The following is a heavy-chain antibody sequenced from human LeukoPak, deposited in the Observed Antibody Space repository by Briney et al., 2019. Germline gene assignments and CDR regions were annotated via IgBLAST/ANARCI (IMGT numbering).Heavy chain of an antibody. CDR1: GGTFSSYA. V-gene: IGHV1-69*01. D-gene: IGHD5-18*01. CDR3: ARVGVDTAMVLDY. J-gene: IGHJ4*02. CDR2: IIPIFGTA. Sequence: ASVKVSCKASGGTFSSYAISWVRQAPGQGLEWMGGIIPIFGTANYAQTFQGRVTITADESTSTAYMELSSLRSEDTAVYYCARVGVDTAMVLDYWGQGTLVTVSS.